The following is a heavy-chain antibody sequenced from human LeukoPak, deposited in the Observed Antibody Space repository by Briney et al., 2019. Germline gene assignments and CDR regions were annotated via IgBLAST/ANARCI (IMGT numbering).Heavy chain of an antibody. D-gene: IGHD3-10*01. CDR1: GFTFDDSA. CDR3: VKDGGSYGSGSNSFSH. V-gene: IGHV3-9*01. J-gene: IGHJ4*02. CDR2: ISWNSDNI. Sequence: GGSLRLSCAASGFTFDDSAMHWVRQNPEKGLDWVSGISWNSDNIAYVDSVRGRFTISRDNRSNSLYLQMDSLKLEDTALYYCVKDGGSYGSGSNSFSHWGQGTLVIVS.